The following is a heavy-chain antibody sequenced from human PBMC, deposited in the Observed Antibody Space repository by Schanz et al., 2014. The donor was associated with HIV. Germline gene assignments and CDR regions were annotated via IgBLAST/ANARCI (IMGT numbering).Heavy chain of an antibody. CDR3: AKGQDWPGPQLDH. CDR1: GYTFASYG. Sequence: VQLLQSGAEVKKPGASVKVSCKTSGYTFASYGITWVRQAPGQGLDWVGWIGPYNGDRKYDQKFQGRVTLTTDTSTNTAYMELRSLRSDDTAVYYCAKGQDWPGPQLDHWGHGSLVIVSS. D-gene: IGHD3-9*01. V-gene: IGHV1-18*01. CDR2: IGPYNGDR. J-gene: IGHJ4*03.